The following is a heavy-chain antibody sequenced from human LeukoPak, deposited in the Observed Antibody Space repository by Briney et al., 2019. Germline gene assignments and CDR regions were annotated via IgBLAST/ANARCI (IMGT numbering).Heavy chain of an antibody. CDR2: ISAYNGNT. V-gene: IGHV1-18*01. CDR1: GYTFTSYG. D-gene: IGHD5/OR15-5a*01. Sequence: ASVKVSCKASGYTFTSYGISWVRQAPGQGLEWMGWISAYNGNTNSAQKLQGRVTVTTDTSTTTAYMELRSLRSDDTAVYYCARAGVYVIPTIDFDYWGQGTLVTVSS. CDR3: ARAGVYVIPTIDFDY. J-gene: IGHJ4*02.